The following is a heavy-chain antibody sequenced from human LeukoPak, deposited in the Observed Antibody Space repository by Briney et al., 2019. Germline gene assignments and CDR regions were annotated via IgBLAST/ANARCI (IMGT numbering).Heavy chain of an antibody. CDR2: FDPEDGDT. CDR1: GYTLTELS. J-gene: IGHJ4*02. V-gene: IGHV1-24*01. Sequence: GASVKVSCKVSGYTLTELSMHWVRQAPGKGLEWMGGFDPEDGDTIYAQKFQGRVTMTEDTATDTAYMELSSLRSEDTAVYYCARKFVGSRGYYFDYWGQGTLVTVSS. D-gene: IGHD3-10*01. CDR3: ARKFVGSRGYYFDY.